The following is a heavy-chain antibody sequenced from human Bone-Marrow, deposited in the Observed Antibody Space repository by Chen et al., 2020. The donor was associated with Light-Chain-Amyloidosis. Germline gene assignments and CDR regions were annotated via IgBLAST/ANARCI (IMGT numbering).Heavy chain of an antibody. D-gene: IGHD5-12*01. CDR2: ICPDDSDA. Sequence: EVQLEQSGPEVKKPGESLKISCKGSGYTFPNYWIGWVRQMPGKGLEWMGVICPDDSDARYSPSFDGQFTNSADKSITTAYLQWCGLKASDTDMYYCSRRRDGYNFDYWGQGTLVTVSS. CDR3: SRRRDGYNFDY. J-gene: IGHJ4*02. CDR1: GYTFPNYW. V-gene: IGHV5-51*01.